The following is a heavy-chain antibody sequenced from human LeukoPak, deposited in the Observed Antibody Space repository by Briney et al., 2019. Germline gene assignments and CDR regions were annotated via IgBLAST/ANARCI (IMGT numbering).Heavy chain of an antibody. J-gene: IGHJ4*02. V-gene: IGHV4-59*01. CDR2: IYYSGST. CDR3: ARVLLAAAGSGGFDY. D-gene: IGHD6-13*01. CDR1: GGSISSYY. Sequence: KTSETLSLTCTVSGGSISSYYWSWIRQPPGKGLEWIGYIYYSGSTNYNPSLKSRVTISVDTSKNQFSLKLSSVTAADTAVYYCARVLLAAAGSGGFDYWGRGTLVTVSS.